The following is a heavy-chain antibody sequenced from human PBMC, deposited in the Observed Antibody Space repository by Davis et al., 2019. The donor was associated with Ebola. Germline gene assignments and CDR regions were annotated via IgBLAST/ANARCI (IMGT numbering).Heavy chain of an antibody. V-gene: IGHV4-4*07. CDR2: IYTSGST. D-gene: IGHD2-2*02. CDR3: ARVGCSSTSCYTLSYYYMDV. Sequence: SETLSLTCTVSGGSISSYYWSWIRQPAGKGLEWIGRIYTSGSTNYNPSLKSRVTMSVDTSKNQFSLKLSSVTAADTAVYYCARVGCSSTSCYTLSYYYMDVWGKGTTVTVSS. J-gene: IGHJ6*03. CDR1: GGSISSYY.